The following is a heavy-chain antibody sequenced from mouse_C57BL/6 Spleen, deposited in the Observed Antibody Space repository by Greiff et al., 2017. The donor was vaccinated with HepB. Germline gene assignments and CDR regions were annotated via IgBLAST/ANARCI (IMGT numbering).Heavy chain of an antibody. CDR1: GFTFSDYG. V-gene: IGHV5-15*01. J-gene: IGHJ3*01. CDR3: ASGGTGTGFAY. CDR2: ISNLAYSI. D-gene: IGHD4-1*01. Sequence: EVQGVESGGGLVQPGGSLKLSCAASGFTFSDYGMAWVRQAPRKGPEWVAFISNLAYSIYYADTVTGRFTISRENAKNTLYLEMSSLRSEDTAMYYCASGGTGTGFAYWGQGTLVTVSA.